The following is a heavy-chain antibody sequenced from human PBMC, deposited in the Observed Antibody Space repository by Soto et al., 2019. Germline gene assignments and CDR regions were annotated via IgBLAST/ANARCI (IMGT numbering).Heavy chain of an antibody. CDR1: GGSFSGYY. Sequence: PSETLSLTCAVYGGSFSGYYWSWIRQPPGKGLEWIGEINHSGSTNYNPSLKSRVTISVDTSKNQFSLKLSSVTAADTAVYYCARGSPFWAYYYYMDVWGKGTTVTVSS. D-gene: IGHD7-27*01. CDR2: INHSGST. CDR3: ARGSPFWAYYYYMDV. V-gene: IGHV4-34*01. J-gene: IGHJ6*03.